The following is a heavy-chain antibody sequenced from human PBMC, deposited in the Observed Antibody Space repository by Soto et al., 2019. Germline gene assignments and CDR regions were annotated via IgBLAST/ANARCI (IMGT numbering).Heavy chain of an antibody. CDR2: IDTGNGNT. J-gene: IGHJ4*01. CDR3: ARDLTTVTHPFDY. CDR1: GYTFTTYA. D-gene: IGHD4-17*01. Sequence: ASVKVSCKASGYTFTTYAIHWVRQAPRQGLEWMGWIDTGNGNTKFSQKFQGRVTITSDTSATTAYMELSSLTSEDTAIYYCARDLTTVTHPFDYWGQGTLVTVSS. V-gene: IGHV1-3*04.